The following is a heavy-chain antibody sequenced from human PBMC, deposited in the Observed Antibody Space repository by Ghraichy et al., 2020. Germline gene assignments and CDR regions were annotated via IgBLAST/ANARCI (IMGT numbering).Heavy chain of an antibody. CDR2: IKSKTDGGTT. Sequence: GGSLRLSCAASGFTFNNAWMSWVRQAPGKGLEWVGRIKSKTDGGTTDYAAPVKGRFTISRDDSKNTLYLQMNSLKTEETAVYYCTTDPGYSGYDGCWGQGTLVTVSS. J-gene: IGHJ4*02. CDR1: GFTFNNAW. CDR3: TTDPGYSGYDGC. D-gene: IGHD5-12*01. V-gene: IGHV3-15*01.